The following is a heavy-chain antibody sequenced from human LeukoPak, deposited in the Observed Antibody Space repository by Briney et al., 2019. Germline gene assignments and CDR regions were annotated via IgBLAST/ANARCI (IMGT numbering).Heavy chain of an antibody. V-gene: IGHV4-4*07. CDR2: IYTSGST. J-gene: IGHJ3*02. CDR3: ARKLGYCSSTSCLDAFDI. CDR1: GGSISSYY. D-gene: IGHD2-2*01. Sequence: PSETLSLTCTVSGGSISSYYWSWIRQPAGKGLEWIGRIYTSGSTNYNPSLKSRVTISVDTSKNQFSLKLSSVTAADTAVYYCARKLGYCSSTSCLDAFDIWGQGTMVTVSS.